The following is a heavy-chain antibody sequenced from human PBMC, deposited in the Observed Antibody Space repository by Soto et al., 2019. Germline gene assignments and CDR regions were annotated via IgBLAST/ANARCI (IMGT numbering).Heavy chain of an antibody. J-gene: IGHJ6*02. CDR2: IYYSGST. Sequence: QVQLQESGPGLVKPSETLSLTCTVSGGSISSYYWSWIRQPPGKGLEWIGYIYYSGSTNYNPSLKRRVTISVDTSKNQFSLKLSSVTAADTAVYYCARDGGGYSSNYYYGMDVWGQGTTVTVSS. CDR1: GGSISSYY. CDR3: ARDGGGYSSNYYYGMDV. V-gene: IGHV4-59*01. D-gene: IGHD6-13*01.